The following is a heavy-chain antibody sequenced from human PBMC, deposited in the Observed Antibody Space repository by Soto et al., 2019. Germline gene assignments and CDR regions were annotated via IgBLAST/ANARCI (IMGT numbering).Heavy chain of an antibody. CDR1: GYTFTSYA. CDR3: ARDPLRFLEWLYPRYYYYYGMDV. J-gene: IGHJ6*02. V-gene: IGHV1-3*01. Sequence: QVQLVQSGAEVKKPGASVKVSCKASGYTFTSYAMHWVRQAPGQRLEWMGWINAGNGNTKYSQKFQGRVTITRDTSARTAYMELSRLRSEDTAVYYCARDPLRFLEWLYPRYYYYYGMDVWGQGTTVTVSS. D-gene: IGHD3-3*01. CDR2: INAGNGNT.